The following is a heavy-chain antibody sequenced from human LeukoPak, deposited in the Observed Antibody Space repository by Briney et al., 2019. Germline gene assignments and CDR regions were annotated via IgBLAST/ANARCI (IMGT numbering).Heavy chain of an antibody. CDR3: ARSEQFPYYMDV. V-gene: IGHV1-2*02. Sequence: ASVKVSCKASGYTFTAYYIHWVRQAPGPGLEWMGWINSNSGDTDFAQKFQGRVTMTRDTSITTVYMELSRLRSDDTAVYYCARSEQFPYYMDVWGKGTTVTVSS. CDR1: GYTFTAYY. CDR2: INSNSGDT. D-gene: IGHD6-19*01. J-gene: IGHJ6*03.